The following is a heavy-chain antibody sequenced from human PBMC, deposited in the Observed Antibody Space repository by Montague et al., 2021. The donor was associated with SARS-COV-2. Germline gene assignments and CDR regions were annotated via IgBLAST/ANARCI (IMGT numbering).Heavy chain of an antibody. CDR1: GGSITGYY. CDR2: IYDGGAV. J-gene: IGHJ3*02. CDR3: VRDHPYGGPRGAYDI. D-gene: IGHD4-23*01. V-gene: IGHV4-59*01. Sequence: SETLSLTCTVSGGSITGYYWSWLRRSPVKGLEWIAYIYDGGAVNYNPSLGSRVTISTDTSKNQLSLKVNSVTAADTAVYYCVRDHPYGGPRGAYDIWGQGTVVTVSS.